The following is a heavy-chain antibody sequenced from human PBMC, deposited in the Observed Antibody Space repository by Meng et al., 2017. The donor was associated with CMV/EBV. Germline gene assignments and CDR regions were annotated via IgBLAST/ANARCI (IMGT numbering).Heavy chain of an antibody. Sequence: QWRLQQWGAGMLTPSETLSLTWAVYGGSFSGYYWSWIRQPPGKGLEWIGEINHSGSTNYNPSLKSRVTISVDTSKNQFSLKLSSVTAADTAVYYCARGSRRLPRFNWFDPWGQGTLVTVSS. CDR2: INHSGST. D-gene: IGHD3-3*01. CDR3: ARGSRRLPRFNWFDP. V-gene: IGHV4-34*01. CDR1: GGSFSGYY. J-gene: IGHJ5*02.